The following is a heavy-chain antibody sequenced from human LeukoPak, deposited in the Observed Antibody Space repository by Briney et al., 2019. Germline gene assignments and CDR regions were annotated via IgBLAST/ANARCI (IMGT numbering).Heavy chain of an antibody. CDR3: ARARRGVAARRGYYFDY. CDR1: GGTFSSYA. CDR2: IIPIFGTA. D-gene: IGHD6-6*01. Sequence: GASVKVSCKASGGTFSSYAISWVRQAPGQGLEWMGGIIPIFGTANYAQKFQGRVTITADESTSTAYMELSSLRSEDTAVYYCARARRGVAARRGYYFDYWGQGTLATVSS. V-gene: IGHV1-69*13. J-gene: IGHJ4*02.